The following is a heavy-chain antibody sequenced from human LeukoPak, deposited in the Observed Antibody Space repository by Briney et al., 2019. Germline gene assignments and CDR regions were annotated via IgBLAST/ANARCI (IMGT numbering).Heavy chain of an antibody. CDR1: GYTFTGYY. J-gene: IGHJ4*02. CDR2: INPNSGGT. D-gene: IGHD2-2*01. Sequence: ASVKVSCKAPGYTFTGYYMHWVRQAPGQGLEWMGWINPNSGGTNYAQKFQGRVTMTRDTSISTAYIELSRLRSDDTAVYYCARTALVVPAAASFDYWGQGTLVSVSS. V-gene: IGHV1-2*02. CDR3: ARTALVVPAAASFDY.